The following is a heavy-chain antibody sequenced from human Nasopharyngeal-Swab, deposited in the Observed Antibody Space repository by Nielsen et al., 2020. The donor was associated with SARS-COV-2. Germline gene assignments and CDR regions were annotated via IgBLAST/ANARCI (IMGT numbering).Heavy chain of an antibody. CDR1: GFSITYRF. D-gene: IGHD2-8*01. CDR3: ASGQCINGVCNPTDGLDV. J-gene: IGHJ6*02. Sequence: SVKVSCKASGFSITYRFLHWLRQAPGQALEWMGWITPFNVNAKYAQKFQGRVSITRDGSRTTASLELSGLRPDDTAMYFCASGQCINGVCNPTDGLDVWGQGTSVTVS. CDR2: ITPFNVNA. V-gene: IGHV1-45*02.